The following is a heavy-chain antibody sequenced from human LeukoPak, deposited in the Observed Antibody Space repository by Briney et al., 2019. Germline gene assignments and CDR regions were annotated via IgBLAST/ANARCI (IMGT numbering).Heavy chain of an antibody. J-gene: IGHJ6*02. V-gene: IGHV1-69*13. Sequence: SVKVSCKASGGTFSSYAISWVRQAPGQGLEWMGGIIPIFGTANYAQKFQGRVTITADESTSTAYMELSSLRSEDTAVYYFARRRVTIFGVVILRTYGMDVWGQGTTVTVSS. CDR3: ARRRVTIFGVVILRTYGMDV. CDR2: IIPIFGTA. D-gene: IGHD3-3*01. CDR1: GGTFSSYA.